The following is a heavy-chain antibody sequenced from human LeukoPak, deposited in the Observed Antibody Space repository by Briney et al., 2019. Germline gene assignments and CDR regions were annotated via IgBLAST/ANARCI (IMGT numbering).Heavy chain of an antibody. D-gene: IGHD3-22*01. J-gene: IGHJ4*02. CDR3: ARSEYYYDSSGYSLFDY. Sequence: ASVKVSCKASGYTFTSYGISWVRQAPGQGLEWMGWISAYNGNTNYAQKLQGRVTMTTDTFTSTAYMELRSLRSDDTAVYYCARSEYYYDSSGYSLFDYWGQGTLVTVSS. CDR2: ISAYNGNT. CDR1: GYTFTSYG. V-gene: IGHV1-18*01.